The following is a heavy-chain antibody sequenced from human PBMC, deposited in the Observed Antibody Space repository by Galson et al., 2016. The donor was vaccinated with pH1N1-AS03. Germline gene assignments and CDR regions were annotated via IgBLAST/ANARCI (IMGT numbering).Heavy chain of an antibody. V-gene: IGHV1-2*02. CDR1: GYAFTDYY. CDR3: VRGSPHSSSTNYAFEF. Sequence: VKVSCQASGYAFTDYYMHLLRQAPGQGLEWMAWINTDSGGTDYAQKSQGRVTMTRDASISTTYMELSSLRSDDTAVYYCVRGSPHSSSTNYAFEFWGRGTMVTVSS. D-gene: IGHD6-13*01. CDR2: INTDSGGT. J-gene: IGHJ3*01.